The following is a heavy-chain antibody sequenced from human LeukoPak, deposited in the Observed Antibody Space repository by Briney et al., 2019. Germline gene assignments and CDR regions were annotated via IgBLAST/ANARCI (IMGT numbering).Heavy chain of an antibody. CDR1: GFTFSSFG. CDR3: AELGITMIGGV. CDR2: IRYDGSTK. Sequence: GGSLRLSCAASGFTFSSFGMHWVRQAPGKGLEWVAFIRYDGSTKHYADSVKGRFTFSRDNSKNTLYLQINSLRAEDTAVYYCAELGITMIGGVWGKGTTVTISS. J-gene: IGHJ6*04. D-gene: IGHD3-10*02. V-gene: IGHV3-30*02.